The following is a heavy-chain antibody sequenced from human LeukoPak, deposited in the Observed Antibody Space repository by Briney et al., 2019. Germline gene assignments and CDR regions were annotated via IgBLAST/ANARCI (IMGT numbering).Heavy chain of an antibody. CDR2: IRYDGSNK. D-gene: IGHD1-26*01. J-gene: IGHJ4*02. CDR3: AKEGGSYYPFDY. Sequence: TGGPLRLSCPASGFTSISFGIHWVRQAPGRGLGGVAFIRYDGSNKYYADSVKGRFTISRDNSKNTLYLQMNSPRAEDTAVYYCAKEGGSYYPFDYWGQGTLVTVSS. CDR1: GFTSISFG. V-gene: IGHV3-30*02.